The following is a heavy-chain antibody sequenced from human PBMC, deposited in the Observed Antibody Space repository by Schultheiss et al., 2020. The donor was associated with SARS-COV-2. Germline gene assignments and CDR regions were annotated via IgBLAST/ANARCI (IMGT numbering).Heavy chain of an antibody. D-gene: IGHD6-19*01. CDR2: ITPILGTA. V-gene: IGHV1-69*13. J-gene: IGHJ6*02. CDR1: GGTFSSYA. CDR3: AREGMAAVAGTYYYGMDV. Sequence: SVKVSCKASGGTFSSYAISWVRQAPGQGLEWMGGITPILGTANYAQKLQGRVTITADESTSTTYMELSSLRSEDTAVYFCAREGMAAVAGTYYYGMDVWGQGTTVTVSS.